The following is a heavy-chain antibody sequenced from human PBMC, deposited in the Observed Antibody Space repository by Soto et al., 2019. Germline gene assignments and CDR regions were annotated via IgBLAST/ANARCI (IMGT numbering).Heavy chain of an antibody. D-gene: IGHD6-13*01. CDR2: ISHDGGAT. V-gene: IGHV3-30*18. CDR3: AKDWGSSGWYNWFDP. Sequence: QVQLVESGGGVVQSRRSLRLSCAASGFTFSTSGMHWIRQAPGKGLEWVAMISHDGGATYYVDSVKGRFTISRDTDKNTLHLQMDSLRPEDTATYYCAKDWGSSGWYNWFDPWGQGTLVTVSS. CDR1: GFTFSTSG. J-gene: IGHJ5*02.